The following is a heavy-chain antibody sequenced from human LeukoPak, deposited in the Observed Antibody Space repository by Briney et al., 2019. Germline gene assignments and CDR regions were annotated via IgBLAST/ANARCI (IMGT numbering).Heavy chain of an antibody. CDR3: ARQGIYDILTGYSDY. D-gene: IGHD3-9*01. CDR1: GYSFTSYW. V-gene: IGHV5-51*01. CDR2: IYPGDSDT. Sequence: GESLKISCKGSGYSFTSYWIGWVRQMPGKGLEWMGIIYPGDSDTRYSPSFQGQVTIPADKSISTAYLQWSSLKASDTAMYYCARQGIYDILTGYSDYWGQGTLVTASS. J-gene: IGHJ4*02.